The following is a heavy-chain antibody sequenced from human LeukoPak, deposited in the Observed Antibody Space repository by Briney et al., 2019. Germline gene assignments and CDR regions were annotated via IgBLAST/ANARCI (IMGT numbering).Heavy chain of an antibody. J-gene: IGHJ4*02. CDR2: IYPGDSDT. Sequence: GESLKISCKGSGYSFTSYWIGWVRQMPGKGLEWMGIIYPGDSDTRYRPSFQGQVTISADKSISTAYLQWSSLKASDTAMYYCASGPSSGWYEPYFDYWGQGTLVTVSS. CDR3: ASGPSSGWYEPYFDY. CDR1: GYSFTSYW. V-gene: IGHV5-51*01. D-gene: IGHD6-19*01.